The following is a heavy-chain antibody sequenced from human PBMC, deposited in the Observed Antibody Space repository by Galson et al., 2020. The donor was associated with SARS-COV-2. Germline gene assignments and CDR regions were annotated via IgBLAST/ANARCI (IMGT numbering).Heavy chain of an antibody. Sequence: GESLKISCTGSGYDFSGQWIAWVRRMPGKGLEWMGVIYPGDXDTKYSPSFQGQVTISADKSIRTAYLQWSSLKASDTAIYYCARALLYNGNYYWYFDLWGRGTRVTVSS. CDR1: GYDFSGQW. V-gene: IGHV5-51*01. J-gene: IGHJ2*01. D-gene: IGHD1-26*01. CDR2: IYPGDXDT. CDR3: ARALLYNGNYYWYFDL.